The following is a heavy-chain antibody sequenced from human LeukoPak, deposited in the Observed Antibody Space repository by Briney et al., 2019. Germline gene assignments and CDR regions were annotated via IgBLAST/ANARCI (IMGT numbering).Heavy chain of an antibody. J-gene: IGHJ3*02. CDR3: ATLIFGVSAFDI. CDR2: FDPGDGET. D-gene: IGHD3-3*01. CDR1: GYTLTELS. V-gene: IGHV1-24*01. Sequence: ASVKVSCKVSGYTLTELSMHWVRQAPGKGLEWMGGFDPGDGETIYARKFQGRVTLTEDTSTDTAYMELSSLRSEDTAVYYCATLIFGVSAFDIWGQGTMVTVSS.